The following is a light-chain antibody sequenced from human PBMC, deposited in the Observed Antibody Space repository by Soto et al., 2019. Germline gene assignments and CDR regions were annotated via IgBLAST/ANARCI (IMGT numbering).Light chain of an antibody. CDR3: QQYKNWPPLT. CDR2: GAF. Sequence: EIVMTQSPATLSVSPGETATLSCRASQSVSYNLAWYQQKPGQGPRLVFYGAFSRATGIPARLSGSGSGTAFTLTISSLQSEDFAVYYCQQYKNWPPLTFGGGTKVEIK. J-gene: IGKJ4*01. CDR1: QSVSYN. V-gene: IGKV3-15*01.